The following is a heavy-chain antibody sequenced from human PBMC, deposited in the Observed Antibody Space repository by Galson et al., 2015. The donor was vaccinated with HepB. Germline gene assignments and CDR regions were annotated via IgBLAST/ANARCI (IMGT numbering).Heavy chain of an antibody. CDR3: AKAARGTCSGADCYYFDS. V-gene: IGHV3-23*01. J-gene: IGHJ4*02. CDR1: GFTFSTYA. CDR2: FSGPLATT. D-gene: IGHD2-21*02. Sequence: SLRLSCAASGFTFSTYAMSWVRQTPGKGLEWVATFSGPLATTYHADSVKGRFTISRDNSKNTLSLQMDGLRAGDTAIYYCAKAARGTCSGADCYYFDSWGQGTLVTVSS.